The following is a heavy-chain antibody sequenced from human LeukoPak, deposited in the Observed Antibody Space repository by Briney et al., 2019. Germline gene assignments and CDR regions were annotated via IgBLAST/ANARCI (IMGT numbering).Heavy chain of an antibody. CDR3: ARDLTVGGSSTIDY. V-gene: IGHV4-30-2*01. CDR2: IYHSGST. J-gene: IGHJ4*02. CDR1: GGFIGSGGYF. Sequence: PSETLSLTCTVSGGFIGSGGYFWSWIRQPPGKGLEWIGYIYHSGSTYYNPSLKSRVTISVDRSKNQFSLKLSSVTAADTAVYYCARDLTVGGSSTIDYWGQGTLVTVSS. D-gene: IGHD1-26*01.